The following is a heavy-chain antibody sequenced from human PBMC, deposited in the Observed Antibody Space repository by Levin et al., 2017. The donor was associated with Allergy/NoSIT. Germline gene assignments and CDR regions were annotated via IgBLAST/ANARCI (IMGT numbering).Heavy chain of an antibody. D-gene: IGHD3-10*01. CDR1: GYTFTSYY. CDR3: ARSGGKTDRRYYFDY. V-gene: IGHV1-46*01. CDR2: INPSGGST. Sequence: ASVKVSCKASGYTFTSYYMHWVRQAPGQGLEWMGIINPSGGSTSYAQKFQGRVTMTRDTSTSTVYMELSSLRSEDTAVYYCARSGGKTDRRYYFDYWGQGTLVTVSS. J-gene: IGHJ4*02.